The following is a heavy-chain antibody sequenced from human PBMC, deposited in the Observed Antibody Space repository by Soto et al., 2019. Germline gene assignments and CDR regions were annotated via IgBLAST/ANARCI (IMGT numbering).Heavy chain of an antibody. V-gene: IGHV1-18*01. D-gene: IGHD1-26*01. CDR2: ISAYNGNT. CDR3: ARDGATSGSLDAFDI. CDR1: GDTFTSYG. Sequence: VASVKVCCKASGDTFTSYGISWVRQAPGQGLEWMGWISAYNGNTNYAQKLQGRVTMTTDTSTSTAYMELRSLRSDDTAVYYCARDGATSGSLDAFDICVQGTMVTVS. J-gene: IGHJ3*02.